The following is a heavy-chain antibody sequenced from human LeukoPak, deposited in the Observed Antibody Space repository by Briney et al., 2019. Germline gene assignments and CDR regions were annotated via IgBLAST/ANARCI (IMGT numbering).Heavy chain of an antibody. D-gene: IGHD2-2*01. V-gene: IGHV1-69*13. CDR1: GGTFSSYA. CDR3: ARGGLSDCSSTSCPNPHFDY. Sequence: ASVKVSCKASGGTFSSYAISWVRQAPGQGLEWMGGIIPIFGTANYAQKFQGRVTITADESTSTAYMELSSLRSEDTAVYYCARGGLSDCSSTSCPNPHFDYWGQGTLVTVSS. CDR2: IIPIFGTA. J-gene: IGHJ4*02.